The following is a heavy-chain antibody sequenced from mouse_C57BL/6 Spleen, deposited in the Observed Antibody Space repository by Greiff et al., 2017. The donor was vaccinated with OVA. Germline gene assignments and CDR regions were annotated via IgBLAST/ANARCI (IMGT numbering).Heavy chain of an antibody. D-gene: IGHD2-5*01. Sequence: EVKLMESGGGLVKPGGSLKLSCAASGFTFSDYGMHWVRQAPEKGLEWVAYISSGSSTIYYAEKVKGRFTISRDNAKNTLFLLLTSLRSDDTAMYYYARPYSIYPWFAYWGQGTLVTVSA. CDR1: GFTFSDYG. J-gene: IGHJ3*01. CDR3: ARPYSIYPWFAY. CDR2: ISSGSSTI. V-gene: IGHV5-17*01.